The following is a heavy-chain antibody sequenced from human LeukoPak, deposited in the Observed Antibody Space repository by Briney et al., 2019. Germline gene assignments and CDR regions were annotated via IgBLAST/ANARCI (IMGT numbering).Heavy chain of an antibody. J-gene: IGHJ4*02. V-gene: IGHV3-7*01. D-gene: IGHD2-2*02. CDR1: GFTFSSYW. CDR3: ARDPRQSHLVYTTGDY. Sequence: PGGSLRLSCAVSGFTFSSYWMSWVRQAPGKGLEWVANMKPDGSEKYYVDSVNVRFTISRDSSKNSLYLQMNSLRVEDTAVYYCARDPRQSHLVYTTGDYWGQGTLVTVSS. CDR2: MKPDGSEK.